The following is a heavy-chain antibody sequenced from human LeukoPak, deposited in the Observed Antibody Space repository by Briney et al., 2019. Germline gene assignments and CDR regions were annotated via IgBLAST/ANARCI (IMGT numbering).Heavy chain of an antibody. CDR2: INPSGGST. CDR3: ARDQDGDYYFDY. V-gene: IGHV1-46*01. Sequence: GASVKVSCKATGYTFTRYYMHWVGQAPGQGLEWMGIINPSGGSTSYAQKFQGRVTMTRDTSTSTVYMELSSLRSEDTAVYYCARDQDGDYYFDYWGQGTLVTVSS. J-gene: IGHJ4*02. D-gene: IGHD4-17*01. CDR1: GYTFTRYY.